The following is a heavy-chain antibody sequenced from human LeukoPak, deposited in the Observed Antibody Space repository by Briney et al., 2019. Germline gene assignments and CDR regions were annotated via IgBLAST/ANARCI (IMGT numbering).Heavy chain of an antibody. CDR3: VKWTNYYFAL. CDR2: ISSNGIST. J-gene: IGHJ2*01. D-gene: IGHD2-8*01. Sequence: GGSLRLSCAASGFTVSSNCMSWVRQAPGKGLEDVSAISSNGISTFYANSVKGRFTVSRDDSKNTVYLQMGSLRAEDMAVYYCVKWTNYYFALWGRGTLVTVSS. V-gene: IGHV3-64*01. CDR1: GFTVSSNC.